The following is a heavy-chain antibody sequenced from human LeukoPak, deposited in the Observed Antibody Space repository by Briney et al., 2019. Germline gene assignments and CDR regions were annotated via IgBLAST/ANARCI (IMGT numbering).Heavy chain of an antibody. J-gene: IGHJ5*02. V-gene: IGHV1-2*06. CDR2: INPNSGGT. Sequence: ASVKVSCKASGYTFTGYYMHWVRQAPGQGLEWMGRINPNSGGTNYAQKFQGSVTMTRDTSTSTAYMELSRLRSDDTAVYYCARDLGDCSSTSCDTDPWGQGTLVTVSS. CDR1: GYTFTGYY. D-gene: IGHD2-2*01. CDR3: ARDLGDCSSTSCDTDP.